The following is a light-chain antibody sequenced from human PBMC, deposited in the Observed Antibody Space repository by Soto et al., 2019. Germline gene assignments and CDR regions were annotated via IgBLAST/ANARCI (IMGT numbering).Light chain of an antibody. J-gene: IGKJ1*01. CDR2: GAS. Sequence: EIVMTQSPVTLSVSPGERATLSCGASQSVSSKLAWYQQKPGQAPRLLIYGASTRVTDIPARFSGSGSGTEFTLTISGLQSEDFAVYYCQQYNNWPPTFGQGTKVEI. CDR1: QSVSSK. V-gene: IGKV3-15*01. CDR3: QQYNNWPPT.